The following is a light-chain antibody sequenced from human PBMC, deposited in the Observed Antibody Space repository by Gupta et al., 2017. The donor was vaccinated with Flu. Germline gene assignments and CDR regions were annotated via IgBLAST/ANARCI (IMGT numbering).Light chain of an antibody. CDR3: QVWDSSSDHVV. CDR1: NIGSKS. Sequence: SYVLTQPPSVSVAPGKTARITCGGNNIGSKSGHWYQQKPGQAPVLFGDVDSGRPSGIPERFAGSNAGNTATLTISRVEAGDEADDDCQVWDSSSDHVVFGGGTKLTVL. CDR2: VDS. J-gene: IGLJ3*02. V-gene: IGLV3-21*03.